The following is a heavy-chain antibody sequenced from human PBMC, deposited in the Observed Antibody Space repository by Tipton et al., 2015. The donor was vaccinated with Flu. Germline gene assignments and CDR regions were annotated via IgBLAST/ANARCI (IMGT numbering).Heavy chain of an antibody. V-gene: IGHV4-34*01. CDR2: INHSGST. CDR1: GGSFSGYY. CDR3: ARLTYYDFWSGYYTGTYYYYGMDV. J-gene: IGHJ6*02. Sequence: LRLSCAVYGGSFSGYYWSWIRQPPGKGLEWIGEINHSGSTNYNPSLKSRVTISVDTSKNQFSLKLSSVTAADTAVYYCARLTYYDFWSGYYTGTYYYYGMDVWGQGTTVTVSS. D-gene: IGHD3-3*01.